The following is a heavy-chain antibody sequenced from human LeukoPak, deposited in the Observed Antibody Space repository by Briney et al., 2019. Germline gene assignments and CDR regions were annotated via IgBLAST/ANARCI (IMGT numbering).Heavy chain of an antibody. CDR1: GGSFSGYY. Sequence: SETLSLTCAVYGGSFSGYYWSWIRQPPGKGLEWIGEINHSGSTNYNPSLKRRVTISVDTSKNQFSLKLSSVTAADTAVYYCAREGRWLQSNAFDIWGQGTMVTVSS. D-gene: IGHD5-24*01. CDR2: INHSGST. V-gene: IGHV4-34*01. CDR3: AREGRWLQSNAFDI. J-gene: IGHJ3*02.